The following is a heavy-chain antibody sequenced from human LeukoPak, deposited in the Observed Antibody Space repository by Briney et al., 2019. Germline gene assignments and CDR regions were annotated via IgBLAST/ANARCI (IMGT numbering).Heavy chain of an antibody. J-gene: IGHJ6*03. CDR2: MSSDNGNT. V-gene: IGHV1-18*01. D-gene: IGHD5-12*01. CDR1: GHSINTFG. CDR3: ANVAKGRYFFYYMDV. Sequence: GASVKVSCKTSGHSINTFGITWVRQAPGQGLEWIGWMSSDNGNTNYADKFQGRVTITRDTSRTTAYMELRSLRSDDTAVYLCANVAKGRYFFYYMDVWGAGTTVTVSS.